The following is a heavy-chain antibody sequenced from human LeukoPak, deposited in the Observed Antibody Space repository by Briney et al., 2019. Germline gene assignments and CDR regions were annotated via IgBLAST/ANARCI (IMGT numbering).Heavy chain of an antibody. CDR3: ARDGFLGPVTAYLDY. D-gene: IGHD2-21*02. CDR2: VKSDGSST. V-gene: IGHV3-74*01. J-gene: IGHJ4*03. CDR1: GFTFSSYA. Sequence: QTGGSPRLSCAASGFTFSSYAMHWVRQAPGKRLVWVSRVKSDGSSTSSADSVKCRFTLSRANARNTLYLQLASLRAEDLVVYDSARDGFLGPVTAYLDYWGQGTPVTVSS.